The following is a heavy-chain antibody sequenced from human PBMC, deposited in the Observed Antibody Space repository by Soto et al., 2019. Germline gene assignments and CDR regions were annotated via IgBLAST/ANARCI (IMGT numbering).Heavy chain of an antibody. D-gene: IGHD3-10*01. V-gene: IGHV4-39*01. CDR2: IYYSGST. J-gene: IGHJ6*02. CDR1: GGSISSSSYY. CDR3: ARHGFIAPLWFGELFAIYYYGMSV. Sequence: ESVAIPCTEAGGSISSSSYYWGWIRQPPGKGLEWIGSIYYSGSTYYNPSLKSQVTISVDTSKNQFSLKLSSVTAADTAVYYCARHGFIAPLWFGELFAIYYYGMSVCVHGTRV.